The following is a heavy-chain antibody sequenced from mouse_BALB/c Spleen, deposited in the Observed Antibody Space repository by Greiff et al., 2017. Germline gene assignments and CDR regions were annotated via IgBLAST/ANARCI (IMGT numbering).Heavy chain of an antibody. CDR3: ARCHGSSYGYFDY. Sequence: EVKLEESGPSLVKPSQTLSLTCSVTGDSITSGYWNWIRKFPGNKLEYMGYISYSGSTYYNPSLKSRISITRDTSKNQYYLQLNSVTTEDTATYYCARCHGSSYGYFDYWGQGTTLTVSS. J-gene: IGHJ2*01. CDR2: ISYSGST. V-gene: IGHV3-8*02. CDR1: GDSITSGY. D-gene: IGHD1-1*01.